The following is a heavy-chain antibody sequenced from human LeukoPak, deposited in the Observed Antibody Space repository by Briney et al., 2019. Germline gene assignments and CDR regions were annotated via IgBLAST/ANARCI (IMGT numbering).Heavy chain of an antibody. V-gene: IGHV4-34*01. CDR3: ARGGYFDWLTFDY. CDR2: INHSGST. J-gene: IGHJ4*02. Sequence: SETLSLTCAVYGGSFRGYYWSWIRQPPGKGLEWIGEINHSGSTNYNPSLTSRVTISVDTSKNQFSLKLSSVTAADTAVYYCARGGYFDWLTFDYWGQGTLVTVSS. D-gene: IGHD3-9*01. CDR1: GGSFRGYY.